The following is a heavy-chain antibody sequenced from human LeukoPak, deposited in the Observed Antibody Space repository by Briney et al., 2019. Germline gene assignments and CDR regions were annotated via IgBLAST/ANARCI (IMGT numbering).Heavy chain of an antibody. D-gene: IGHD6-13*01. J-gene: IGHJ5*02. V-gene: IGHV3-43*02. CDR2: ISGDGAIT. CDR1: GFIFDDYT. CDR3: AQDSGHLVPGFVS. Sequence: QTGGSLRLSCAASGFIFDDYTMHWVRQAPGKGLEWVSLISGDGAITYYTDSVRGRFTISRENSKSSLSLQMNSLRTEDTAFYYCAQDSGHLVPGFVSWGQGTLVTVSS.